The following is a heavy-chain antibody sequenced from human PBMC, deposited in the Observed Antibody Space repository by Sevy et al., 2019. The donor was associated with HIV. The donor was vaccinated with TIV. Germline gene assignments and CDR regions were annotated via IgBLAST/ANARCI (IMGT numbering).Heavy chain of an antibody. CDR2: IYWDDAK. Sequence: SDPTLVNPTQTLTLTCTFSGFSLNTSGVGVGWIRQPPGEALEWLALIYWDDAKRYSPSLKNRLTITKDSSKNQVALIMTNLDPVDTATYYCARRFSDYSLLYFDYWGLGTLVTVSS. V-gene: IGHV2-5*02. CDR1: GFSLNTSGVG. CDR3: ARRFSDYSLLYFDY. D-gene: IGHD3-16*01. J-gene: IGHJ4*02.